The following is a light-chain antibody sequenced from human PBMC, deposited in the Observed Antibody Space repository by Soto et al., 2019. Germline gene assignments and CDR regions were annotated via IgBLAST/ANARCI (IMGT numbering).Light chain of an antibody. CDR1: NSNIGSNT. Sequence: QSVLIQPPSASGTPGQRVTISCSGSNSNIGSNTANWYQQLPGTAPKLLIHSNSQRPSGVPDRFSGSKSGTSASLAISGLQSEDEADYYCAAWDDSRNGFYVFGTGTKLTVL. V-gene: IGLV1-44*01. CDR3: AAWDDSRNGFYV. J-gene: IGLJ1*01. CDR2: SNS.